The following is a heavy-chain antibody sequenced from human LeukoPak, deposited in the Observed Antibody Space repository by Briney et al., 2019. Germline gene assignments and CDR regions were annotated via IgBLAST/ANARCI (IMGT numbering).Heavy chain of an antibody. J-gene: IGHJ6*04. CDR3: ARVEATLILDV. Sequence: PSQTLSLTCTVSGGSISSGSYYWSWIRQPAGKGLEWIGRIYTSGSTNYNPSLKSRVIISVDTSKNQFSLKLSSVTAADTAVYYCARVEATLILDVWGKGTTVTISS. V-gene: IGHV4-61*02. CDR2: IYTSGST. CDR1: GGSISSGSYY. D-gene: IGHD5-24*01.